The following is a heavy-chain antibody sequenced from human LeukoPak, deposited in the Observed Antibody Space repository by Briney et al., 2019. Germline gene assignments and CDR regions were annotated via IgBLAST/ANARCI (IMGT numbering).Heavy chain of an antibody. J-gene: IGHJ4*02. CDR1: GFTFSSYW. CDR2: IKQDGSEK. Sequence: PGGSLRLSCAASGFTFSSYWMSWVRQAPGKGLEWVANIKQDGSEKYYVDSVKGRFTISRDNSKNTLYLQMGSLRAEDMAVYYCARDVGGVFDYWGQGTLVTVSS. CDR3: ARDVGGVFDY. V-gene: IGHV3-7*01.